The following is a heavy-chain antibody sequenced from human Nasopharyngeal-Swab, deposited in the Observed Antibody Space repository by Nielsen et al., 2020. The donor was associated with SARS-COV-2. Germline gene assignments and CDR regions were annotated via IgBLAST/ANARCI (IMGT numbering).Heavy chain of an antibody. D-gene: IGHD1-7*01. V-gene: IGHV2-5*02. Sequence: WIRQPPGKALEWLALIYWDDDKRYSPSLKSRLTISKDTSKNQVVLSMTNMDPVDTATYYCARCNWNYGGYYFDYWGQGSLVTVSS. CDR3: ARCNWNYGGYYFDY. CDR2: IYWDDDK. J-gene: IGHJ4*02.